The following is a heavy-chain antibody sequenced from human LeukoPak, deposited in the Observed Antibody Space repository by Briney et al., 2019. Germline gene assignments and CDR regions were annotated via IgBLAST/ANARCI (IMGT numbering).Heavy chain of an antibody. CDR3: ARGSPRGYFDWLPSLGANWFDP. Sequence: PGGSLRLSCAASGFTFSNYEINWVRQAPGRGLEWISYISGSGTSIYHANSVKGRFTISRDNAKNSVYLQMNSLRAEDTAVYYCARGSPRGYFDWLPSLGANWFDPWGQGTLVTVSS. D-gene: IGHD3-9*01. CDR1: GFTFSNYE. J-gene: IGHJ5*02. CDR2: ISGSGTSI. V-gene: IGHV3-48*03.